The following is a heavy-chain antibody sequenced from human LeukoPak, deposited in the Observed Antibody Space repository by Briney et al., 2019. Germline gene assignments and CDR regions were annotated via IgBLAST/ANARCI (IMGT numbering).Heavy chain of an antibody. Sequence: HGESLKISCKGSGYSFTSYWIGWVRQMPGKGLEWMGIIYPGDSDTRYSPSFQGQVTISADKSISTAYLQWTSLKASDTAMYYCARHSGWVALRSSYFDYWGQGSLVTVSS. CDR1: GYSFTSYW. V-gene: IGHV5-51*01. CDR2: IYPGDSDT. D-gene: IGHD6-19*01. J-gene: IGHJ4*02. CDR3: ARHSGWVALRSSYFDY.